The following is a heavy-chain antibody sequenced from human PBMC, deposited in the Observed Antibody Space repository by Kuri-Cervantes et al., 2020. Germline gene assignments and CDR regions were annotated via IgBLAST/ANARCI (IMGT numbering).Heavy chain of an antibody. D-gene: IGHD3-10*01. CDR3: ARARRFGELLYDY. CDR2: INGGNGNT. Sequence: ASVKVSCKASGGTFSSYAISWVRQAPGQGLEWMGWINGGNGNTKYLQKFQGRVTITRDTSASTAYMELSSLRSEDTAVYYCARARRFGELLYDYWGQGTLVTVSS. V-gene: IGHV1-3*01. J-gene: IGHJ4*02. CDR1: GGTFSSYA.